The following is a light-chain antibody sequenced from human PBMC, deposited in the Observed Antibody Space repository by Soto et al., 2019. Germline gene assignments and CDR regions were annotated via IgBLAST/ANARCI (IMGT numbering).Light chain of an antibody. J-gene: IGKJ2*01. V-gene: IGKV3-15*01. CDR2: GTS. Sequence: EILMTQSPATLSVSPGERATLPCRASQSVSSNLAWYQQKPGQAPRLLIYGTSIRATGIPARFSGSGSGTDFTLTISSLQSEDFAVYYCQQYNDWYTFGQGTKLEIK. CDR1: QSVSSN. CDR3: QQYNDWYT.